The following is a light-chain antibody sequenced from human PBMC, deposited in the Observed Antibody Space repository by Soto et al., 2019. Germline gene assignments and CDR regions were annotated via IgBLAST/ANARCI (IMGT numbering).Light chain of an antibody. CDR2: DAS. Sequence: EVVLTQSPATLSLSPGESATLCCRASQSVSTYLAWYQQKPGQAPRPLIYDASNRATGIPARFSGSGSGTEFTLTISSLEPEDFAVYYCQQRSSWPITFGQGTRLEIK. CDR3: QQRSSWPIT. V-gene: IGKV3-11*01. CDR1: QSVSTY. J-gene: IGKJ5*01.